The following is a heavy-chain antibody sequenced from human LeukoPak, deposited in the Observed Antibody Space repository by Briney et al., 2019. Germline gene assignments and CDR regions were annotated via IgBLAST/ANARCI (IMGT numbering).Heavy chain of an antibody. CDR2: INSDGSST. CDR1: GFTFSSYW. J-gene: IGHJ4*02. CDR3: AKGRRDWNDVYDY. V-gene: IGHV3-74*01. D-gene: IGHD1-1*01. Sequence: GGSLRLSCAASGFTFSSYWMHWVRQAPGKGLVWVSRINSDGSSTYYADSVKGRFTISRDNSKNTLYLQMNSLRAEDTAVYYCAKGRRDWNDVYDYWGQGTLVTVSS.